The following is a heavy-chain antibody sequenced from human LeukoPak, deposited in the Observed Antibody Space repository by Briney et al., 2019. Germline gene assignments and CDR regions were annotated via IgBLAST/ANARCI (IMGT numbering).Heavy chain of an antibody. Sequence: PSETLSLTCTVSGGSISSGSYYWSWIRQPAGKGLEWIGRIYTSGSTNYNPSLKSRVTISVDTSKNQFSLKLSSVTAADTAVYYCARDQSGSYDYRGQGTLVTVSS. CDR3: ARDQSGSYDY. D-gene: IGHD1-26*01. V-gene: IGHV4-61*02. CDR1: GGSISSGSYY. J-gene: IGHJ4*02. CDR2: IYTSGST.